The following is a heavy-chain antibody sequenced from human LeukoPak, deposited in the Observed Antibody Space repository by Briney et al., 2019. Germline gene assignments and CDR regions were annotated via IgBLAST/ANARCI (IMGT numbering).Heavy chain of an antibody. D-gene: IGHD6-13*01. CDR3: ARVGGSAGNFFDY. V-gene: IGHV4-59*08. CDR2: IYYSGST. Sequence: SETLSLACTVSGGSISSHYWSWIRQPPGKGLEWIGYIYYSGSTNYNPSLKSRVTISVDTSKNQFSLKLSSVTAADTAVYYCARVGGSAGNFFDYWGQGTLVTVSS. CDR1: GGSISSHY. J-gene: IGHJ4*02.